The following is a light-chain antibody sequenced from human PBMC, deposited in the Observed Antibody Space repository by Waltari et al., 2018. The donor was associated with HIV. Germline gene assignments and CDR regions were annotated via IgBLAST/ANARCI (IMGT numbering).Light chain of an antibody. CDR2: RNF. CDR1: SSDLGTSY. V-gene: IGLV1-47*01. CDR3: ASWDDSLGGRWV. J-gene: IGLJ3*02. Sequence: QSALTQPPSTSGTPGQTVTISFSGTSSDLGTSYVYLYQQVQRTAHKRLIYRNFQRPSGVPARFSGSKSGTSASLAISGLRSEDEAHYHCASWDDSLGGRWVFGGGTKLTVL.